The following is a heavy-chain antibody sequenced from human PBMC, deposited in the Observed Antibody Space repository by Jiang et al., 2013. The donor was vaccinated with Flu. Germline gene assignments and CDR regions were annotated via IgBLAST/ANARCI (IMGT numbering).Heavy chain of an antibody. CDR3: ARHGGYGSGSYYLPLDF. CDR2: IYYSGNS. V-gene: IGHV4-59*08. D-gene: IGHD3-10*01. J-gene: IGHJ4*02. Sequence: TCSVSGGSITSYYWSWIRQPPGKGLEWIGHIYYSGNSNYNPSLKSRLTISVDTSTNQFSLKLSSVTAADTAVYYCARHGGYGSGSYYLPLDFWGRGTLVTVSS. CDR1: GGSITSYY.